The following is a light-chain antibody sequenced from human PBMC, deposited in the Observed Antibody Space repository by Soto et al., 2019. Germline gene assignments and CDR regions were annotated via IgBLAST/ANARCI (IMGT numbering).Light chain of an antibody. V-gene: IGLV2-14*02. CDR3: GSYSVL. J-gene: IGLJ2*01. Sequence: QSVLAQPASVSGSPGQSITISCTGVSSDYDLVSWYQHHTGKAPKLLIYEGSKRPSGVSTRFSGSKSGTTASLTISGLQAEDEADYYCGSYSVLFGGGTKLTVL. CDR1: SSDYDL. CDR2: EGS.